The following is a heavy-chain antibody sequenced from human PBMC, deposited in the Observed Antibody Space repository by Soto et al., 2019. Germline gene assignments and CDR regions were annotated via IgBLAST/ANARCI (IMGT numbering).Heavy chain of an antibody. CDR3: AREFRAAAAPGIFDY. CDR2: ISYDGSNK. D-gene: IGHD6-13*01. J-gene: IGHJ4*02. Sequence: PGGSLRLSCAASGFTFSSYAMHWVRQAPGKGLEWVAVISYDGSNKYYADSVKGRFTISRDNSKNTLYLQMNSLRAEDTAVYYCAREFRAAAAPGIFDYWGQGTLVTVSS. V-gene: IGHV3-30-3*01. CDR1: GFTFSSYA.